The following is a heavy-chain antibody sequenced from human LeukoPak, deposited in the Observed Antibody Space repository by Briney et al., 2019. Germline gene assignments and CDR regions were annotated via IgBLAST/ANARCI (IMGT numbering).Heavy chain of an antibody. CDR3: ARSGSVSIYRTFHYFDY. Sequence: GGSLRLSCAASGFTFSSYAMHWVRQAPGKGLEWVAVISYDGSNKYYADSVKGRFTISRDNSKNTLYLQMNSLRAEDTAVYYCARSGSVSIYRTFHYFDYWGQGTLVTVSS. CDR1: GFTFSSYA. J-gene: IGHJ4*02. V-gene: IGHV3-30-3*01. D-gene: IGHD3-10*01. CDR2: ISYDGSNK.